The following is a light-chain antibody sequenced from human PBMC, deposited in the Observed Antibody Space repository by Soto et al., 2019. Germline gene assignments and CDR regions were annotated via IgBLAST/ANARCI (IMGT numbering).Light chain of an antibody. V-gene: IGKV1-39*01. CDR1: HNINTY. J-gene: IGKJ5*01. CDR3: QLSDSSLT. Sequence: DIPMTQSPSSLSASVGDRVAITCRASHNINTYLHRYQQRPVKAPRLLIYAASSVQGGVPSRFSGSGSGTDFTLTISSLQPEDFATYYCQLSDSSLTFGHGTRLEIK. CDR2: AAS.